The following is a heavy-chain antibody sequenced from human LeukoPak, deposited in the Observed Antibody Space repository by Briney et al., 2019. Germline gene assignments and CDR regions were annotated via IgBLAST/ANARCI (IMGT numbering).Heavy chain of an antibody. CDR2: INPNSGGT. J-gene: IGHJ5*02. D-gene: IGHD5-12*01. CDR1: GYTFTGYY. Sequence: ASVKVSCKASGYTFTGYYMHWVRQAPGQGLEWMGWINPNSGGTNYAQKFQGRVTMSRDTSFSTAYMELSRLRYDDTAVYYCARVGYSGYDFGWFDPWGQGTRVTVSS. CDR3: ARVGYSGYDFGWFDP. V-gene: IGHV1-2*02.